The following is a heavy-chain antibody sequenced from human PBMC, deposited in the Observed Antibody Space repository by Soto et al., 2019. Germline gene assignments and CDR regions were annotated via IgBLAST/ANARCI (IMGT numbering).Heavy chain of an antibody. V-gene: IGHV3-30*18. CDR1: GFTFSSYG. D-gene: IGHD6-6*01. J-gene: IGHJ3*02. CDR2: ISYDRTKE. Sequence: QVQLVESGGGVVQPGGSLRLSCAASGFTFSSYGMHWVRQAPGKGLEWVAAISYDRTKEYYADSVKGRFTISSDNSNNTLYLQMHSLRVEDTGVFSCAKVRSSCSSYAFDIWGQGTMVTVSS. CDR3: AKVRSSCSSYAFDI.